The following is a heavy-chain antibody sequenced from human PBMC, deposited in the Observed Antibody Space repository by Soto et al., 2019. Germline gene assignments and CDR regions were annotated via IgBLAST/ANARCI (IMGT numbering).Heavy chain of an antibody. D-gene: IGHD3-16*01. Sequence: ASVKVSCKASGGTFSSYAISWVRQAPGQGLEWMGGIIPIFGTANYAQKFQGRVTITADESTSTAYMELSSLRSEDTAVYYCARMGDWNNWFDPWGQGTLVTVSS. CDR2: IIPIFGTA. J-gene: IGHJ5*02. V-gene: IGHV1-69*13. CDR3: ARMGDWNNWFDP. CDR1: GGTFSSYA.